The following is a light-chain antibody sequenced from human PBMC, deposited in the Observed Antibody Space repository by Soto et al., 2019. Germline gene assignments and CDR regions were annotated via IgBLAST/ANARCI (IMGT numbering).Light chain of an antibody. J-gene: IGKJ1*01. V-gene: IGKV3-20*01. CDR3: QQYGSSPRT. CDR1: QSVSSSY. Sequence: ESVLTQSPGTLSLSPGERATLSCRASQSVSSSYLAWYQQKTGQAPRLLIYGASSRATGIPDRFSDSGSGTDFTLTISRLEPEDFAVYYCQQYGSSPRTFGQGTKVEI. CDR2: GAS.